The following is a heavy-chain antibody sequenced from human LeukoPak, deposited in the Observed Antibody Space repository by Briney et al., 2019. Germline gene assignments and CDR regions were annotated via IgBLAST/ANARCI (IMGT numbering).Heavy chain of an antibody. CDR1: GFTFSSYS. Sequence: GGSLRLSCAASGFTFSSYSMNWVRQAPGKGLEWVSVIYSGGSTYYADSVKGRFTISRDNSKNTLYLQMNSLRAEDTAVYYCARDRRFDYYDSSGRLTNAFDIWGQGTMVTVSS. V-gene: IGHV3-66*01. CDR2: IYSGGST. D-gene: IGHD3-22*01. J-gene: IGHJ3*02. CDR3: ARDRRFDYYDSSGRLTNAFDI.